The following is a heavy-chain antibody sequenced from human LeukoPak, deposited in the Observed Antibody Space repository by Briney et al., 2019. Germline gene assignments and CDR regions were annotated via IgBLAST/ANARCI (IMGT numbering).Heavy chain of an antibody. CDR2: ISNSSSTI. V-gene: IGHV3-48*01. J-gene: IGHJ3*02. CDR1: GFTFSSYS. Sequence: GGSLRLSCAASGFTFSSYSMNWVRQAPGKGLEWVAYISNSSSTIYYADSVKGRFTISRDNAKNSLYLQMNSLRAEDTAVYYCARDSSNWRVHDAFDIWGQGTMVTVSS. D-gene: IGHD1-20*01. CDR3: ARDSSNWRVHDAFDI.